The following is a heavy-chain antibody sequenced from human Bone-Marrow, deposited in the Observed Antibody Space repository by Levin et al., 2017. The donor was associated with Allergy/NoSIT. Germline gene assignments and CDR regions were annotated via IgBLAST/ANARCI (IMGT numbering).Heavy chain of an antibody. CDR3: VESWSSMTFHDGVDL. Sequence: SLKISCATSKFIFDDYGMYWVRQAPGKGLEWVSGISWNSGKTHYADSVKGRFIISRDNAKNSLHLQMNSLRTEDTALYHCVESWSSMTFHDGVDLWGQGTMVTVSA. CDR1: KFIFDDYG. J-gene: IGHJ3*01. V-gene: IGHV3-9*01. D-gene: IGHD1-26*01. CDR2: ISWNSGKT.